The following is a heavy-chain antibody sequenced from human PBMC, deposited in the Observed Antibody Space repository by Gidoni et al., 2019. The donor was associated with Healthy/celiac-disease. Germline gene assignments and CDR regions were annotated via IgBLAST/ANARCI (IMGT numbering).Heavy chain of an antibody. CDR2: INSDGSST. CDR3: HWDCSSTSCLNPAYYYMDV. Sequence: EVQLVESGGGLVQPGGSLRLSCAASGFTFSSYWLHWVRQAPGKGLVWVSRINSDGSSTSYADSVKGRFTISRDNAKNTLYLQMNSLRAEDTAVYYCHWDCSSTSCLNPAYYYMDVWGKGTTVTVSS. CDR1: GFTFSSYW. J-gene: IGHJ6*03. D-gene: IGHD2-2*01. V-gene: IGHV3-74*01.